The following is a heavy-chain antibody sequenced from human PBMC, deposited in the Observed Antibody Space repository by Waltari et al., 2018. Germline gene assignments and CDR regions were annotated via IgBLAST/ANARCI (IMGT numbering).Heavy chain of an antibody. J-gene: IGHJ3*02. CDR1: GYTFTSYG. D-gene: IGHD5-18*01. Sequence: QVQLVQSGAEVKKPGASVKVSCKASGYTFTSYGSRWVRQAPGQGLEWMGWISAYNGNTNYAQKLQGRVTMTTDTSTSTAYMELRSLRSDDTAVYYCARDVIQLWNHDAFDIWGQGTMVTVSS. CDR2: ISAYNGNT. CDR3: ARDVIQLWNHDAFDI. V-gene: IGHV1-18*01.